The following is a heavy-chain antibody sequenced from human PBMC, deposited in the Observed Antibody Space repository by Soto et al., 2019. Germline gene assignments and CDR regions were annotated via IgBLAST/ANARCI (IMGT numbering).Heavy chain of an antibody. CDR2: IRSKGNSYAT. Sequence: GGSLRLSSAAAGFAGSDSAMHWVRQASGKGLEWVGRIRSKGNSYATAYAASVKGRFTIARDDSKNTAYLQMNSLKTEDTAVYYCTRLLMITFGGVTYNWFDPWGQGT. CDR1: GFAGSDSA. J-gene: IGHJ5*02. CDR3: TRLLMITFGGVTYNWFDP. V-gene: IGHV3-73*01. D-gene: IGHD3-16*01.